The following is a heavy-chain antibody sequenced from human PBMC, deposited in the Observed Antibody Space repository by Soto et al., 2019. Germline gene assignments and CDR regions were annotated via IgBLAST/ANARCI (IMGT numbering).Heavy chain of an antibody. CDR3: ARTYSSGPSNYYYYGMDV. J-gene: IGHJ6*02. Sequence: ASLKVSCKASGYTFTSYYMHWVRQAPGQGLEWMGIINPSGGSTSYAQKFQGRVTMTRDTSTSTVYMELSSLRSEDTAVYYCARTYSSGPSNYYYYGMDVWGQGTTVTVSS. CDR1: GYTFTSYY. V-gene: IGHV1-46*01. CDR2: INPSGGST. D-gene: IGHD6-19*01.